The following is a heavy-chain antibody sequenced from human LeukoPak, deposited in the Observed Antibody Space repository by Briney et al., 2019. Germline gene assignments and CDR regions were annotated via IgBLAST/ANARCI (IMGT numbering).Heavy chain of an antibody. D-gene: IGHD5-24*01. CDR2: IGTVGDT. V-gene: IGHV3-13*01. J-gene: IGHJ4*02. CDR3: AKSRDGYNYIDF. CDR1: GLTFNSYD. Sequence: GGSLRLSCAASGLTFNSYDMHWVRQATGQGLEWVSAIGTVGDTYYADSVKGRFIISRDSAKNSLYLQMNSLRAGDTAVYFCAKSRDGYNYIDFWGQGTLVTVSS.